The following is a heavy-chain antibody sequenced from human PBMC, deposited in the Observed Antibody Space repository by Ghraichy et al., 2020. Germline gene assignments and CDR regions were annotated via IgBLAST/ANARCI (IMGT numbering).Heavy chain of an antibody. CDR1: GFTFSSYS. D-gene: IGHD6-13*01. CDR2: ISSSSSTI. CDR3: ARDPYLKGLAAADFYYYGMDV. J-gene: IGHJ6*02. Sequence: GGSLRLSCAASGFTFSSYSMNWVRQAPGKGLEWVSYISSSSSTIYYADSVKGRFTISRDNAKNSLYLQMNSLRAEDTAVYYCARDPYLKGLAAADFYYYGMDVWGQGTTVTVSS. V-gene: IGHV3-48*01.